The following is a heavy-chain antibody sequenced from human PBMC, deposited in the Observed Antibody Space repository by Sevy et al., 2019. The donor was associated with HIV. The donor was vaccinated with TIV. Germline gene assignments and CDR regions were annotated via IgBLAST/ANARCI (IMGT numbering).Heavy chain of an antibody. D-gene: IGHD6-19*01. CDR2: ISSSGSTI. J-gene: IGHJ6*02. CDR1: GFTFSSYE. CDR3: ARVGIAVAGTYYYYYYGMDV. Sequence: GGSLRLSCAASGFTFSSYEMNWVRQAPGKGLEWVSYISSSGSTIYYADSVKGRFTISRDNAKNSLYLQMNSLRAEDTAVYYCARVGIAVAGTYYYYYYGMDVWGPGTTVTVSS. V-gene: IGHV3-48*03.